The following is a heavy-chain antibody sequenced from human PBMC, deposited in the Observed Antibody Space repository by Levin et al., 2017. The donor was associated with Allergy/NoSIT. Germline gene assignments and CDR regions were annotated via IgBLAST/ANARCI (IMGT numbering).Heavy chain of an antibody. CDR2: ISSSSSYT. D-gene: IGHD4-17*01. CDR1: GFTFSDYY. J-gene: IGHJ5*02. Sequence: GGSLRLSCAASGFTFSDYYMSWIRQAPGKGLEWVSYISSSSSYTNYADSVKGRFTISRDNAKNSLYLQMNSLRAEDTAVYYCARDLQSYGDLDPWGQGTLVTVSS. CDR3: ARDLQSYGDLDP. V-gene: IGHV3-11*05.